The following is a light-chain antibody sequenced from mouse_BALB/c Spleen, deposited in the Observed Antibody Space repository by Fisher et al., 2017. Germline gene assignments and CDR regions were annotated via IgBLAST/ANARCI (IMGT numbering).Light chain of an antibody. J-gene: IGKJ5*01. Sequence: IVLTQSPAIMSASLGEKVTMSCRASSSVNYMYWYQQKPGSSPKPWIYSTSNLASGVPARFSGSGSGTSYSLTISRMEAEDAATYYCQQWSSNPPTFGAGTKLELK. CDR1: SSVNY. V-gene: IGKV4-68*01. CDR2: STS. CDR3: QQWSSNPPT.